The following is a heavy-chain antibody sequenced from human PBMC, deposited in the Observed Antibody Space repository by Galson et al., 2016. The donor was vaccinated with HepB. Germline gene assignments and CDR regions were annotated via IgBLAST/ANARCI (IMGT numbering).Heavy chain of an antibody. CDR1: GGSFSGYY. J-gene: IGHJ6*02. CDR3: ARRFRYTYGPPYGMDV. CDR2: INHSGST. V-gene: IGHV4-34*01. Sequence: LSLTCAVYGGSFSGYYWSWIRQPPGKGLEWSGEINHSGSTNYNPSLKSRVTISVDTSKNQFSLKMSSVTAADTAVYYCARRFRYTYGPPYGMDVWGQGTTVTVSS. D-gene: IGHD5-18*01.